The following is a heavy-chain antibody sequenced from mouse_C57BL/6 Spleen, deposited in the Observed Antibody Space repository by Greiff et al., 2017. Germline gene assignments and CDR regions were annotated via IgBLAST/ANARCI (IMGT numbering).Heavy chain of an antibody. CDR2: IDPETGGT. CDR1: GYTFTDYE. J-gene: IGHJ2*01. CDR3: TREHYYYGSRDY. Sequence: QVQLQQSGAELVRPGASVTLSCKASGYTFTDYEMHWVKQTPVHGLEWIGAIDPETGGTAYNQKFKGKAILTADKSSSTAYMELRSLTSEDSAVYYCTREHYYYGSRDYWGQGTTLTVSS. D-gene: IGHD1-1*01. V-gene: IGHV1-15*01.